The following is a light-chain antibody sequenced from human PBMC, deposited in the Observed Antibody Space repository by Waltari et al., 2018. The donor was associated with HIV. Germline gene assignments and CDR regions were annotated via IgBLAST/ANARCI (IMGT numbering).Light chain of an antibody. CDR3: QQTNGIREFT. J-gene: IGKJ2*01. CDR2: DAS. Sequence: EIVVTQSPGTLSLSPGERATLSCRTSQSVGSYSAWYQQKPGQAPRLLIYDASNRATGIPARFSGSGSGTHFTLTISSLQIDDFATYYCQQTNGIREFTFGQGTKLEIK. CDR1: QSVGSY. V-gene: IGKV3-11*01.